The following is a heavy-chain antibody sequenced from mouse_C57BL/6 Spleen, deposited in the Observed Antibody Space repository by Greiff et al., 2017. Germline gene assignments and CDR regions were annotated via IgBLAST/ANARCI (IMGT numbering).Heavy chain of an antibody. CDR3: ARRYGSSSYDFDC. D-gene: IGHD1-1*01. Sequence: VKLKQPGAELVKPGASVKLSCKASGYTFTSYWMHWVKQRPGQGLEWIGMIHPNSGSTNYNEKFKSKATLTVDKSSSTAYMQLSSLTSEDSAVYYCARRYGSSSYDFDCWGQGATLTVSS. CDR1: GYTFTSYW. J-gene: IGHJ2*01. CDR2: IHPNSGST. V-gene: IGHV1-64*01.